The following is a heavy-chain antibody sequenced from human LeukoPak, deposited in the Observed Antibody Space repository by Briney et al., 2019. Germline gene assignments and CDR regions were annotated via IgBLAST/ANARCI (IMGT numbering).Heavy chain of an antibody. CDR3: ARWDYYFDY. CDR1: GGSISSYY. V-gene: IGHV4-59*01. Sequence: SETLSLTCTVSGGSISSYYWSWIRQPPGKGLEWIGYIYYSGSTNYNPSLKSRVTISVDTSKNQFSLKLSSVTAADTAVYYCARWDYYFDYWGQGTLVTVSS. J-gene: IGHJ4*02. CDR2: IYYSGST. D-gene: IGHD1-26*01.